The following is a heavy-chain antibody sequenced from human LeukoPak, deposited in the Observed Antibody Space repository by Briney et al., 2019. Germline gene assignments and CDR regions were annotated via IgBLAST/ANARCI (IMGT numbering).Heavy chain of an antibody. Sequence: SETLSLTCTVSGGSISSSGYYWGWIRQPPGKGLEWIGSMYYSGSTYYNPSLMSRVTISADTPKNQFSLKLSSVTAADTAVYYCARRAMGYYYGSGPSLGQWLPTPNWFDPWGQGTLVTVSS. D-gene: IGHD3-10*01. CDR2: MYYSGST. J-gene: IGHJ5*02. V-gene: IGHV4-39*01. CDR1: GGSISSSGYY. CDR3: ARRAMGYYYGSGPSLGQWLPTPNWFDP.